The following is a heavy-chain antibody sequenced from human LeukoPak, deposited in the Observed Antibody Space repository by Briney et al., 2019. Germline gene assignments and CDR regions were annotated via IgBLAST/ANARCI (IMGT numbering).Heavy chain of an antibody. J-gene: IGHJ3*02. Sequence: GGSLRLSCAASGFTVSSNYMSWVRQAPGKGLEWVSVIYSGGSTYYADSVKGRFTISRDNSKNTLYLQMNSLRADDTAVYYCARGIVLAYCGGDCSDAFDIWGEGTMVTVSS. V-gene: IGHV3-53*01. CDR3: ARGIVLAYCGGDCSDAFDI. D-gene: IGHD2-21*02. CDR1: GFTVSSNY. CDR2: IYSGGST.